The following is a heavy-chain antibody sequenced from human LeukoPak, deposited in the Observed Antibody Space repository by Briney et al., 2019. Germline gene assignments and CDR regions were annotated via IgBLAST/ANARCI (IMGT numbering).Heavy chain of an antibody. Sequence: KTSETLSLTCTVSGYSISSGYYWSWIRQPPGKGLEWIGEINHSGSTNYNPSLKSRVTISVDTSKNQFSLKLSSVTAADTAVYYCASSRPVTTNDYWGQGTLVTASS. CDR2: INHSGST. J-gene: IGHJ4*02. CDR3: ASSRPVTTNDY. D-gene: IGHD3-3*01. CDR1: GYSISSGYY. V-gene: IGHV4-38-2*02.